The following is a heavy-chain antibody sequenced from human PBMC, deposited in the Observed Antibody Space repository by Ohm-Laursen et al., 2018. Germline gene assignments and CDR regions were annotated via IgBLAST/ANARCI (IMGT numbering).Heavy chain of an antibody. Sequence: SLRLSCTASGFTVSSYEMTWVRQAPGKGLEWVSSISGSGGSTYYADSVKGRFTMSRDNSKNTLNLQMNSLRADDTAVYYCVRTGSLFDYWGQGTLVTVSS. V-gene: IGHV3-23*01. CDR2: ISGSGGST. J-gene: IGHJ4*02. CDR1: GFTVSSYE. CDR3: VRTGSLFDY. D-gene: IGHD1-14*01.